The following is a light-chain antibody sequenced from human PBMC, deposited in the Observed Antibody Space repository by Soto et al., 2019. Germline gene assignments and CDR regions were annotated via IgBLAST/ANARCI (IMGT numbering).Light chain of an antibody. CDR3: QSYDSSLSGYV. J-gene: IGLJ1*01. CDR2: EVS. CDR1: SSDVGGYNY. V-gene: IGLV2-8*01. Sequence: HSVLTQPPSASGSPGQSVTISCTGTSSDVGGYNYVSWYQQHPGKAPKLMIYEVSKRPSGVPDRFSGSKSGTSASLAITGLQAEDEADYYCQSYDSSLSGYVFGTGTKVTVL.